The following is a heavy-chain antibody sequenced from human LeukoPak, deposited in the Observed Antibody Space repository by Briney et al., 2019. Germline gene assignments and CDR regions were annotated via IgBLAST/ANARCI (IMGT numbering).Heavy chain of an antibody. D-gene: IGHD3-10*01. J-gene: IGHJ6*02. V-gene: IGHV1-8*01. CDR1: GYTFTSYD. CDR3: ARTYGSGSYYNAPYYGMDV. CDR2: MNPNSGNT. Sequence: GASVKVSCKASGYTFTSYDINWVRQATGQGLEWMGWMNPNSGNTGYAQKFQGRVTMTRNTSISTAYMELSSLRSEDTAVYYCARTYGSGSYYNAPYYGMDVWGQGTTVTVSS.